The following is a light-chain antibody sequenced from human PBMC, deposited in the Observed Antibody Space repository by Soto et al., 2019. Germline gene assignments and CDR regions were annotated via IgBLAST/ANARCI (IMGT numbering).Light chain of an antibody. CDR1: RGISRW. Sequence: DIQVTQSPSSVSASVGDRVTITCRATRGISRWLAWYQQKPGKAPKLVIYAPSNLQSGIPSRFSGSGSGTDFTLASNSLQPDDFAPYYCQQSNSFPDTFGQATKLEI. J-gene: IGKJ2*01. CDR3: QQSNSFPDT. V-gene: IGKV1-12*01. CDR2: APS.